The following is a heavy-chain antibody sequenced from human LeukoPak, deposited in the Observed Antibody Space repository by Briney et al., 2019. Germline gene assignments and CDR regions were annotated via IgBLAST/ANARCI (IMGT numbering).Heavy chain of an antibody. J-gene: IGHJ4*02. CDR1: GFTFSDYW. CDR3: ARDYGPTRESDY. CDR2: IKQDGSEK. Sequence: PGGSLRLSCAASGFTFSDYWMTWVRQAPGKGLEWVANIKQDGSEKYYLDSVKGRFTISRDNAKNSVYLQMNSLRAEDTAVSYCARDYGPTRESDYWGQGTLVTVSS. V-gene: IGHV3-7*01. D-gene: IGHD3-10*01.